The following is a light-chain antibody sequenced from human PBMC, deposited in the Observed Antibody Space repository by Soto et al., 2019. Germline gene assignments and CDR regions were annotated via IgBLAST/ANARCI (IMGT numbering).Light chain of an antibody. Sequence: EVVLTQSPGTLSLSPGERATLSCRASQSVSSSYLAWYQQKPGQAPRPLIYGASSRATGIPDRFSGSGSGTDFTLTISRLEPDDFAVYYCQQYGSSLLTFGGGTKVDIK. CDR1: QSVSSSY. J-gene: IGKJ4*01. CDR3: QQYGSSLLT. V-gene: IGKV3-20*01. CDR2: GAS.